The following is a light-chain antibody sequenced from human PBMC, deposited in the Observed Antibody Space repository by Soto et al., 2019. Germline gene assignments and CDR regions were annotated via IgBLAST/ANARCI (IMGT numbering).Light chain of an antibody. CDR3: QQSYITPLP. V-gene: IGKV1-39*01. J-gene: IGKJ4*02. CDR2: AAS. CDR1: QSIGSY. Sequence: DIQMTQSPSSLSASVGDRVTITCRASQSIGSYLNWDLQKPGKAPQLLIYAASNLRSGVPSRFSGNGPGTDFTLTINSLQPEDFATYYCQQSYITPLPFGGGTKVEIK.